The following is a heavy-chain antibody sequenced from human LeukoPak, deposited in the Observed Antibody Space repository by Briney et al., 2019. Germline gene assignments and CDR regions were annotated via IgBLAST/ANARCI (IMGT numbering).Heavy chain of an antibody. CDR1: GFSFSSYA. Sequence: GGSLRLSCAASGFSFSSYAMSWVRQAPGEGLQWVSVLTGSGTDTYYADSVKGRYTISRDNSKNTLYLQMNRLRAEDTALYYCAKDRDYYLVGFFDYWGQGTLVTVSS. CDR3: AKDRDYYLVGFFDY. J-gene: IGHJ4*02. CDR2: LTGSGTDT. D-gene: IGHD3-10*01. V-gene: IGHV3-23*01.